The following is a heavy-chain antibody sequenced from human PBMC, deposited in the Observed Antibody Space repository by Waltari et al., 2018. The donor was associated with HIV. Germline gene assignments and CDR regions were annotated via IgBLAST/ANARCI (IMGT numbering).Heavy chain of an antibody. CDR3: ARNSSAKGNRYFYYGLDV. Sequence: QVYRVQSGPDVTRTGTCVKSSGKACAYTFLHFDVNRLRQAAAQRPAWLGLMSPNSGNTASPYIFEERVTMTTDVSTATAYMEMSGLTPEDTAIYYCARNSSAKGNRYFYYGLDVWGQGTPVTV. CDR2: MSPNSGNT. J-gene: IGHJ6*02. CDR1: AYTFLHFD. V-gene: IGHV1-8*02. D-gene: IGHD3-22*01.